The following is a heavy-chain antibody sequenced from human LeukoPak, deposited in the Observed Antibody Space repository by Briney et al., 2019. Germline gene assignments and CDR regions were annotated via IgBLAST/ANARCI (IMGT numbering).Heavy chain of an antibody. D-gene: IGHD3-22*01. V-gene: IGHV3-30-3*01. CDR2: ITYDGGNQ. CDR3: ARGSTYYDSSGQVPFDY. J-gene: IGHJ4*02. Sequence: GGSLRLSCAGSGFIFSSCAMYWVRQAPGKGLEWVAVITYDGGNQRYADSVKGRFTISRDNSRNTLYLQMNSLRAEDTAVYYCARGSTYYDSSGQVPFDYWGQGTLVAVSS. CDR1: GFIFSSCA.